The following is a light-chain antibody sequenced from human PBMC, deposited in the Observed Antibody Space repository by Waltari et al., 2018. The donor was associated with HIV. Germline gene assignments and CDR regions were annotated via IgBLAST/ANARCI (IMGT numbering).Light chain of an antibody. CDR2: AAS. CDR1: QDITGY. J-gene: IGKJ1*01. CDR3: EQYYNSPRT. V-gene: IGKV1-8*01. Sequence: AIRMTQSPSSFSASTGDRVTITCRASQDITGYLAWYQQEPGRAPKLLIYAASTLQSGVPSRFSGSGSGTDFTLTINCLQSEDFATYYCEQYYNSPRTFGQGTKVEIK.